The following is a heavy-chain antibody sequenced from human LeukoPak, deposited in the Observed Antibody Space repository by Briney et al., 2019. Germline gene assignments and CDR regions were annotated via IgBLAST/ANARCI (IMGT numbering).Heavy chain of an antibody. D-gene: IGHD3-3*01. J-gene: IGHJ3*02. CDR2: ISSSSSYI. Sequence: GGSLRLSYAASGFTFSSYSMNWVRQAPGKGLEWVSSISSSSSYIYYADSVKGRFTISRDNAKNSLYLQMNSLRAEDTAVYYCAREGGNVLRFLEWSDAFDIWGQGTMVTVSS. CDR1: GFTFSSYS. V-gene: IGHV3-21*01. CDR3: AREGGNVLRFLEWSDAFDI.